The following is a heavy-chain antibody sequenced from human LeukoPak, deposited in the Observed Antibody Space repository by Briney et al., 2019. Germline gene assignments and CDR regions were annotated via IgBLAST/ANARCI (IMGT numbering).Heavy chain of an antibody. Sequence: GASVKVSCKASGYTFSGYYIHWVRQAPGQGLEWMGLINPKTGGTNVAQKFQGRVTMTRDASISTTYMELTRLRSDDTAVYYCARSHFDWLDDAFDIWGQGTMVIVSS. CDR2: INPKTGGT. CDR1: GYTFSGYY. J-gene: IGHJ3*02. D-gene: IGHD3-9*01. CDR3: ARSHFDWLDDAFDI. V-gene: IGHV1-2*02.